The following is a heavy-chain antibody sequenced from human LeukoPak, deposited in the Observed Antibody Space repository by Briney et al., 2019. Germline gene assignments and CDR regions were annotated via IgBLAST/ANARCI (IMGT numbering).Heavy chain of an antibody. Sequence: GASVKVSCKASGYTFTGYYMHWVRQAPGQGLEWMGWINPNSGGTNYAQKFQGRVTMTRDTSISTAYMELSRLRSDDTAVYYCARGDIVVVPAALNWFDPWGQGTLVTVSS. CDR3: ARGDIVVVPAALNWFDP. D-gene: IGHD2-2*01. V-gene: IGHV1-2*02. J-gene: IGHJ5*02. CDR1: GYTFTGYY. CDR2: INPNSGGT.